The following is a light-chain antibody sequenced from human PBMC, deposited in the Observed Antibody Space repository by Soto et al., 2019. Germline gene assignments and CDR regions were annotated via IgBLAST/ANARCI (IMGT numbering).Light chain of an antibody. CDR1: QSISSW. CDR2: DAS. CDR3: QQYNSYPF. Sequence: DIQMTQSPSTLSASVGDRVTITCRASQSISSWLAWYQQKPGKAPKLLIYDASSLGSGVPSRFSGSGSGTEFTLTISSLQPDDFATYYCQQYNSYPFFGQGTKLEIK. V-gene: IGKV1-5*01. J-gene: IGKJ2*01.